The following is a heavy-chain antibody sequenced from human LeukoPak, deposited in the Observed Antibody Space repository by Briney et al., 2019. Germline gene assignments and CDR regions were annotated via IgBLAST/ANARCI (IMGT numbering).Heavy chain of an antibody. Sequence: SQTLSLTCAVSGGSISSGGYSWSWIRQPPGKGLEWIGYIYHSGSTYYNPSLKSRVTISVDRSKNQFSLKLSSVTAADTAVYYCARDTPGLPAAAVRSDYWGQGTLITVSS. V-gene: IGHV4-30-2*01. CDR1: GGSISSGGYS. J-gene: IGHJ4*02. CDR2: IYHSGST. D-gene: IGHD2-2*01. CDR3: ARDTPGLPAAAVRSDY.